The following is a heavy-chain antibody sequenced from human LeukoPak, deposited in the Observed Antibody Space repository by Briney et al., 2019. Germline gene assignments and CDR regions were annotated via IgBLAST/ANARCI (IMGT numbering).Heavy chain of an antibody. V-gene: IGHV5-51*01. CDR3: ARGGVFSSSWFAYFDY. CDR2: IYPGDPDT. CDR1: GDTFTNYW. Sequence: GESLKISCKASGDTFTNYWIAWVRQMPGKGLEWMGIIYPGDPDTRYSPSVEGQVTISVDKSISTAFLQWSSLKASDTAMYYCARGGVFSSSWFAYFDYWGQGTLVTVSS. D-gene: IGHD6-13*01. J-gene: IGHJ4*02.